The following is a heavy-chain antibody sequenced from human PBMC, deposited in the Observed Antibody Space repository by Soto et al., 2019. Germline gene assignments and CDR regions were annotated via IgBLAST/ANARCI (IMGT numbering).Heavy chain of an antibody. CDR2: IYHSGST. Sequence: QVQLQESGPGLVKPSGTLSLTCAVSSGSISSRNGWGWARRPPGKGLGWIGEIYHSGSTNYNPSLKSRVTISVDKSKNQFSLKLSSVTAADTAVYYCARVAPTNYYYYYYMDVWGKGTTVTVSS. V-gene: IGHV4-4*02. J-gene: IGHJ6*03. CDR1: SGSISSRNG. CDR3: ARVAPTNYYYYYYMDV.